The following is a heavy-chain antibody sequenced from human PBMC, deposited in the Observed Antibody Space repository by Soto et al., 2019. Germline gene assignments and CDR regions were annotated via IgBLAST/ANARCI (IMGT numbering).Heavy chain of an antibody. CDR2: IYYSGST. J-gene: IGHJ6*02. CDR1: GGSVSSGSYY. CDR3: TPLMDV. V-gene: IGHV4-61*01. Sequence: PSETLSLTCTVSGGSVSSGSYYWSWIRQPPGKGLEWIGYIYYSGSTNYNPSLKSRVTISVDTSKNQFSLKLSSVTAADTAVYYCTPLMDVWGQGTTVTVSS.